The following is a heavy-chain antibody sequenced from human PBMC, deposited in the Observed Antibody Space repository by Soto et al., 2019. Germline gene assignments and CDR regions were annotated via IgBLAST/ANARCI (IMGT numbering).Heavy chain of an antibody. CDR3: AREVYSGSDLFFDY. Sequence: QVQLQESGPGLVKPSGTLSLTCAVSSGSISSSNWWSWVRQPPVKGLEWIGEIYHSGSTNYNPSLKSRVTISVDKSKNQFSLKLSSVTAADTAVYYCAREVYSGSDLFFDYWGQGTLVTVSS. CDR2: IYHSGST. V-gene: IGHV4-4*02. J-gene: IGHJ4*02. CDR1: SGSISSSNW. D-gene: IGHD5-12*01.